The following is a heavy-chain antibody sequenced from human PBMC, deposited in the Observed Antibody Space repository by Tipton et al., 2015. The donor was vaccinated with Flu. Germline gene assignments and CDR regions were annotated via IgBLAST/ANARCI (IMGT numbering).Heavy chain of an antibody. V-gene: IGHV4-34*01. Sequence: GLVKPSETLSLSCAVYGGSFSGYYWSWIRQAPGKGLEWIGEINHSGSSNYNPSLKSRVTISVDTSKNQFSLQLRSVTAADTAVYYCARNPSLGMPDYFDYWGQGTLVTASS. J-gene: IGHJ4*02. CDR1: GGSFSGYY. CDR2: INHSGSS. CDR3: ARNPSLGMPDYFDY. D-gene: IGHD2-2*01.